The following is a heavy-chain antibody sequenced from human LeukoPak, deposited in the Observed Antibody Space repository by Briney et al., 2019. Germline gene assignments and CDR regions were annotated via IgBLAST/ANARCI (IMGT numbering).Heavy chain of an antibody. Sequence: PGGSLRLSCAASEFTVSSNYMSWVRQTPGKGLEWVSGIYDAGSKDYADSVKGRFTISRDNSKNTLYLQMNSLRAEDTAVYYCAKVKGSRFGELADSDAFDIWGQGTMVTVSS. CDR2: IYDAGSK. J-gene: IGHJ3*02. V-gene: IGHV3-66*02. CDR1: EFTVSSNY. D-gene: IGHD3-10*01. CDR3: AKVKGSRFGELADSDAFDI.